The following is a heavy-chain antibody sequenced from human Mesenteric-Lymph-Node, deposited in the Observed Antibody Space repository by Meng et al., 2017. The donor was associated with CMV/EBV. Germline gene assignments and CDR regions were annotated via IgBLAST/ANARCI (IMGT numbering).Heavy chain of an antibody. Sequence: EVQLWESGGGLVQLGGSLSLSCAAYGITFSSYAMSWVRQAPGKGLEWVSAISVSGGTTYYKDCVKGRFTISRENSDNMLYLQMNSLGAEDTAVYYCAKGYGLFNYWGRGTLVTVSS. CDR1: GITFSSYA. J-gene: IGHJ4*02. V-gene: IGHV3-23*01. D-gene: IGHD3-3*01. CDR3: AKGYGLFNY. CDR2: ISVSGGTT.